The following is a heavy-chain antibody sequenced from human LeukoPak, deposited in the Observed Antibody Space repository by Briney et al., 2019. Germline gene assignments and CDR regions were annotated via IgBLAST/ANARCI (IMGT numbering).Heavy chain of an antibody. D-gene: IGHD2-21*02. CDR3: TKRRPSGSVTVDEY. Sequence: GGSLRLSCTTPGFTFSSFTMSWVRQAPGKGLEWVSSISYNSANKWHTDSVKGRFTISRDNSKNTLYLQMHSLRADDTALYYCTKRRPSGSVTVDEYWGQGALVTVSS. J-gene: IGHJ4*02. V-gene: IGHV3-23*01. CDR2: ISYNSANK. CDR1: GFTFSSFT.